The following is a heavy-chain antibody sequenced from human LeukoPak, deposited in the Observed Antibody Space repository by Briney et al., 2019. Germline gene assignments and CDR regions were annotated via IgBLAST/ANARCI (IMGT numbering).Heavy chain of an antibody. Sequence: SETLSLTRAVYGGSFSGYYWSWIRQPPGKGLEWIGEINHSGSTNYNPSLKSRVTISVDTSKNQFSLKLSSVTAADTAGYYCARGVYGSGLDYWGQGTLVTVSS. V-gene: IGHV4-34*01. D-gene: IGHD3-10*01. CDR2: INHSGST. J-gene: IGHJ4*02. CDR3: ARGVYGSGLDY. CDR1: GGSFSGYY.